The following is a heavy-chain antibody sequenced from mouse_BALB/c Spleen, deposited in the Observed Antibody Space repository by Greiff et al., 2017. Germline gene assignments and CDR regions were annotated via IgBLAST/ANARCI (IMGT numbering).Heavy chain of an antibody. J-gene: IGHJ3*01. CDR1: GYTFTSYW. CDR2: INPSNGRT. D-gene: IGHD2-14*01. Sequence: VQLQQPGAELVKPGASVKLSCKASGYTFTSYWMHWVKQRPGQGLEWIGEINPSNGRTNYNEKFKSKATLTVDKSSSTAYMQLSSLTSEDSAVYYCARLGYRYDGFAYWGQGTLVTVSA. V-gene: IGHV1S81*02. CDR3: ARLGYRYDGFAY.